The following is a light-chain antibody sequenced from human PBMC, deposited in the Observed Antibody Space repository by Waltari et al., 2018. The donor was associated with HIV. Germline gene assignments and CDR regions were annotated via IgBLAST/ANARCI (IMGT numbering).Light chain of an antibody. V-gene: IGKV1-33*01. CDR3: QQYDTLPST. Sequence: DIQMTQSPSSLSASVGDRVTITCQASQDISNYLNWYQQKPGKAPKLLIYDASNLETGVPSRFSGSGSGTDFSFTISSLQPEDIATYYCQQYDTLPSTFGGGTKVETK. CDR2: DAS. CDR1: QDISNY. J-gene: IGKJ4*01.